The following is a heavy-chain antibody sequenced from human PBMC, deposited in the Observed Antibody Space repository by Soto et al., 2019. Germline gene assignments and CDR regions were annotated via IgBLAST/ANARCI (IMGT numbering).Heavy chain of an antibody. CDR1: GGSVSSGSYY. V-gene: IGHV4-61*01. D-gene: IGHD3-22*01. Sequence: SETLSLTCTVSGGSVSSGSYYWSWIRQPPGKGLEWIGYIYYSGSTNYNPSLKSRVTISVDTSKNQFSLKLSSVTAADTAVYYCARDLMDSSGYLVRFYYYGMDVWGQGTTVTVSS. CDR3: ARDLMDSSGYLVRFYYYGMDV. CDR2: IYYSGST. J-gene: IGHJ6*02.